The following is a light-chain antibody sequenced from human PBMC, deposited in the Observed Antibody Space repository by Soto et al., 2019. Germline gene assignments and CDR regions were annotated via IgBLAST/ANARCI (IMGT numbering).Light chain of an antibody. J-gene: IGKJ1*01. CDR1: QNIFTY. CDR3: QQYHSSWT. CDR2: DAS. V-gene: IGKV1-5*01. Sequence: DLHMPQYTSTLSSSLGASVTISCRASQNIFTYLAWYKQKPGKAPKLLIFDASTLQSGVPQRFSGSGSGTEFPLTIRRLQTEVFSTDDCQQYHSSWTFGQGTKVDIK.